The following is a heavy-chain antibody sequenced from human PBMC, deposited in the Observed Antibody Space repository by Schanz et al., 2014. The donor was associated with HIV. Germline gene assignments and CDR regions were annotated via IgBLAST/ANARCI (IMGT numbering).Heavy chain of an antibody. D-gene: IGHD1-26*01. CDR1: GGTFSSYG. CDR2: IIPIFGTA. Sequence: QMRLVQSGAEMKKPGSSVKVSCKASGGTFSSYGISWVRQAPGQGLEWMGGIIPIFGTANFAQKFQGRVTITADESTSTTYMELSSLRSGDTAIYYCAKDSWGLLGPTTTPYYYYGMDVWGQGTTVTVSS. CDR3: AKDSWGLLGPTTTPYYYYGMDV. J-gene: IGHJ6*02. V-gene: IGHV1-69*01.